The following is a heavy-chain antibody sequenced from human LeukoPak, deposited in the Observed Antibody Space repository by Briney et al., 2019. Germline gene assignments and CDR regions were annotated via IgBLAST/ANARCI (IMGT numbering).Heavy chain of an antibody. J-gene: IGHJ5*02. V-gene: IGHV1-2*02. Sequence: ASVKVSCLPSGYTFSVFNMNWVRQAPGQGLEWMGWINPYSGATINAQRFQGRVTLTWDTSIGTAYMELTRLTSDDTAVYYCATGSITHTRDPWGQGTLVTVSS. D-gene: IGHD6-6*01. CDR2: INPYSGAT. CDR1: GYTFSVFN. CDR3: ATGSITHTRDP.